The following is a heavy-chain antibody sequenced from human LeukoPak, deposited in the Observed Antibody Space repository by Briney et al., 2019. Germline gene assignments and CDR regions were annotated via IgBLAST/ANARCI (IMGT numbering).Heavy chain of an antibody. CDR3: ARDEAMVYYYYGMDV. CDR1: GYTFTSYY. D-gene: IGHD5-18*01. V-gene: IGHV1-46*01. J-gene: IGHJ6*02. CDR2: INPSGGST. Sequence: GASVKVSCKASGYTFTSYYMHWVRQAPGQGLEWMGIINPSGGSTSYAQKFQGRVTMTRDTSTSTVYMELSSLRSEDTAVYYCARDEAMVYYYYGMDVWGQGTTVTVSS.